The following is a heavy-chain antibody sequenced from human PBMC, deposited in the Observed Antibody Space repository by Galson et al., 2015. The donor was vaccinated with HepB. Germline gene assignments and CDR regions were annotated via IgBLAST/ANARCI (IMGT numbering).Heavy chain of an antibody. D-gene: IGHD6-19*01. CDR3: AWGGRVAGFDY. V-gene: IGHV1-46*01. Sequence: SVKVSCKASGFTFTSYYMHWVRQAPGQGLEWMGIINPSGGSTSYAQKFQGRVTMTRDTSTSTVYMELSSLRSEDTAVYYCAWGGRVAGFDYWGQGTLVTVSS. J-gene: IGHJ4*02. CDR2: INPSGGST. CDR1: GFTFTSYY.